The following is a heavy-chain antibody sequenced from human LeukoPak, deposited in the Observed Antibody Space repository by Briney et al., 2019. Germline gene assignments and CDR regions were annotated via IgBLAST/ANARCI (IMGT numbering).Heavy chain of an antibody. J-gene: IGHJ5*02. Sequence: GESLKISCKGSGYSFISYWVGWVRQMPGKGLEWMAIIYPGDSDTRYSPSFQGQVTISADKSISTAYLQWNSLKASDTAMYYCSISRGYPGRFDPWGQGTLVTVSS. CDR3: SISRGYPGRFDP. CDR2: IYPGDSDT. D-gene: IGHD2-15*01. V-gene: IGHV5-51*01. CDR1: GYSFISYW.